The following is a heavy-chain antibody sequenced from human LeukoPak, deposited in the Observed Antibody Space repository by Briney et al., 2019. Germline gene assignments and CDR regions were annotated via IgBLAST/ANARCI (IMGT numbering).Heavy chain of an antibody. Sequence: GGSLTLSCGPSGLTFSTYWMSWVGPPPGKGLEWVAYINQDGSQKQHLPSVKGRFTISRVHAKNLLYPQMNSLSGQDRALFCCAREHQVRYFAWTTLTPFDQWGQGTLVTVSS. CDR2: INQDGSQK. CDR1: GLTFSTYW. V-gene: IGHV3-7*01. CDR3: AREHQVRYFAWTTLTPFDQ. J-gene: IGHJ4*02. D-gene: IGHD3-9*01.